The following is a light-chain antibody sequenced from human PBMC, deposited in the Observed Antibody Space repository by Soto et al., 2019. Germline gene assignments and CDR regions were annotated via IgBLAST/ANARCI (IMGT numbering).Light chain of an antibody. CDR2: KAA. CDR3: QHYTSYSEA. CDR1: QTNRSW. J-gene: IGKJ1*01. Sequence: DIQMTQSPSTLSGSVGHRVTVTCRASQTNRSWLAWYQQKPGKDPKLLIYKAATLKSGVPSRFSGSGSGTEFTLTIISLQPDDFATYYCQHYTSYSEAFGQGTKVDIK. V-gene: IGKV1-5*03.